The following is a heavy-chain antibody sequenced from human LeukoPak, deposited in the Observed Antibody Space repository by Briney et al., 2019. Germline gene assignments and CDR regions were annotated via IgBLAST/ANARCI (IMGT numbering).Heavy chain of an antibody. CDR1: GFTFSSYG. J-gene: IGHJ4*02. D-gene: IGHD3-10*01. V-gene: IGHV3-30*18. CDR2: ISYDGSNK. Sequence: GRSLRLSCAASGFTFSSYGMHWVRQAPGKGLEWVAVISYDGSNKYYADSVKGRFTISRDNSKNTLYLQMNSLRAEDTAVYYCAKDLGDGSGPDYWGQGTLVPSPQ. CDR3: AKDLGDGSGPDY.